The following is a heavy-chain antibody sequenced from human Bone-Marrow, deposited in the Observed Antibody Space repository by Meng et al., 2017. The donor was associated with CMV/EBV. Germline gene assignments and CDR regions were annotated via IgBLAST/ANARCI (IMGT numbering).Heavy chain of an antibody. CDR1: GGSISSSDYY. J-gene: IGHJ5*02. CDR3: ARLNFTGKRGRRGFDH. Sequence: SETLSLTCTVSGGSISSSDYYWGWVRQPPGKGLEWIGTIYYLGTSYYNPSLESRVTISVDTSKNQFSLKLSSVTAADTAVFYCARLNFTGKRGRRGFDHWGQGTLVTVSS. D-gene: IGHD1-14*01. V-gene: IGHV4-39*07. CDR2: IYYLGTS.